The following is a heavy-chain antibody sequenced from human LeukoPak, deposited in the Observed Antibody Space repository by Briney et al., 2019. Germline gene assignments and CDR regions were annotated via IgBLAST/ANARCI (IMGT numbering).Heavy chain of an antibody. CDR3: ARGPYDFWSGYQSDY. Sequence: ASVKVSCKASGYTFTSYGISWVRQAPGQGLEWMGWISAYNGNTNYAQKLQGRVTMTTDTSTSTAYMELRSLRSDDTAVYYCARGPYDFWSGYQSDYWGQGTLVTVSS. D-gene: IGHD3-3*01. CDR1: GYTFTSYG. J-gene: IGHJ4*02. V-gene: IGHV1-18*01. CDR2: ISAYNGNT.